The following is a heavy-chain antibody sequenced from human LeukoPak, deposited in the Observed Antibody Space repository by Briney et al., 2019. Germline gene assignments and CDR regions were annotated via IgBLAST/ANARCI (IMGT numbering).Heavy chain of an antibody. CDR1: GFTFSSYW. V-gene: IGHV3-21*04. J-gene: IGHJ4*02. CDR3: AKANRLYETSYYFDY. CDR2: ISSSSSYI. Sequence: PGGSLRLSCAASGFTFSSYWMSWVRQAPGKGLEWVSSISSSSSYIYYADSVKGRFTISRDNAKNTLYLQMNSLRAEDTAVYYCAKANRLYETSYYFDYWGQGTLVTVSS. D-gene: IGHD1-14*01.